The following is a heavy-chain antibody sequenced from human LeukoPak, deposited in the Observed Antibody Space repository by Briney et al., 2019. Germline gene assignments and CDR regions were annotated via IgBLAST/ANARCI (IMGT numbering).Heavy chain of an antibody. Sequence: GGSLRLSCAASGFTFSSYAMHWVRQAPGKGLEWVAVISYDGSNKYYADSVKGRFTISRDNSKNTLYLQMNSLRAEDTAVYYCARQGFGELGPWGQGTLVTVSS. J-gene: IGHJ5*02. CDR2: ISYDGSNK. D-gene: IGHD3-10*01. CDR3: ARQGFGELGP. CDR1: GFTFSSYA. V-gene: IGHV3-30*07.